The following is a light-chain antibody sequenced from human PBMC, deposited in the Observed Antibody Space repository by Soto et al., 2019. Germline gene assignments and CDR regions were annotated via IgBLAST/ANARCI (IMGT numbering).Light chain of an antibody. V-gene: IGLV2-14*03. CDR3: SSYTTRNTEV. J-gene: IGLJ1*01. Sequence: QSALAQPASESGSPGQSISISCIGTSSDVGAFNYVSWYQHHPGKAPQLIIYDVTSRPSGVSNRFSASKSGNTASLTISGLQAEDEADYYCSSYTTRNTEVFGTGTKVTVL. CDR1: SSDVGAFNY. CDR2: DVT.